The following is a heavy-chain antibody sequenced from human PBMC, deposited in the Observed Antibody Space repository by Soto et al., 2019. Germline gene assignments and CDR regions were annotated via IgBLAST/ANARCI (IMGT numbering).Heavy chain of an antibody. Sequence: TLSLTCTVSGDSINSFYWGWIRQPPGKGLEWIGYIHYSGSTNYNPSLKSRVTISVDTSKNQFSLRLSSVTAADTAVYYCARGMTTVTTLDYWGQGTLVTVSS. CDR2: IHYSGST. D-gene: IGHD4-17*01. J-gene: IGHJ4*02. V-gene: IGHV4-59*08. CDR3: ARGMTTVTTLDY. CDR1: GDSINSFY.